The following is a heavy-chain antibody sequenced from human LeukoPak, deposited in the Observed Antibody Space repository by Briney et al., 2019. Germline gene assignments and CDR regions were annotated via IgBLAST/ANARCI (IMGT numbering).Heavy chain of an antibody. J-gene: IGHJ4*02. V-gene: IGHV3-7*01. Sequence: PGGSLRLSCAASGFTFSSYWMSWVRQAPGKGLEWVANIKQDGSEKYHVDSVKGRFTISRDNAKNSLYLQMNSLRAEDTAVYYCAREKDSGYSYLLDYWGQGTLVTVSS. CDR3: AREKDSGYSYLLDY. CDR1: GFTFSSYW. D-gene: IGHD5-18*01. CDR2: IKQDGSEK.